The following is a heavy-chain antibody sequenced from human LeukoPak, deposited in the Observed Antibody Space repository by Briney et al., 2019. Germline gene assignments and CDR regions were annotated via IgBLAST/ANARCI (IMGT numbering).Heavy chain of an antibody. CDR1: GYTFTGYY. J-gene: IGHJ5*02. D-gene: IGHD6-13*01. V-gene: IGHV1-2*02. CDR3: ASGIAAAGTVWFDP. Sequence: GASVKVSCKASGYTFTGYYMHWVRQAPGQGLEWMGWINPNSGGTNYAQRFQGRVTMTRDTSISTAYMELSRLRSDDTAVYYCASGIAAAGTVWFDPWGQGTLVTASS. CDR2: INPNSGGT.